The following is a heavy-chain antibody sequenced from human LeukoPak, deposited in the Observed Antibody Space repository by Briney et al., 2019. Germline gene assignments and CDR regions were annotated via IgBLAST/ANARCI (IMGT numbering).Heavy chain of an antibody. Sequence: TGGSLRLSCAASGFTFNSYGMHWVRQAPAKGLEWVSVISSSSSYTYYLDSVRGRFTISRDNAKNSLYLQMNSLRAEDTALYYCAREPSSAAFDPWGQGTLVTVSS. V-gene: IGHV3-21*01. D-gene: IGHD3-3*01. CDR3: AREPSSAAFDP. J-gene: IGHJ5*02. CDR1: GFTFNSYG. CDR2: ISSSSSYT.